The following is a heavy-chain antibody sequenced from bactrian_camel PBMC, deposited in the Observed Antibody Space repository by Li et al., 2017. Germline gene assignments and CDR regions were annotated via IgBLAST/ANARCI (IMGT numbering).Heavy chain of an antibody. V-gene: IGHV3S40*01. J-gene: IGHJ4*01. CDR1: AFTFSSGG. CDR3: AADRCDTWPYPGY. CDR2: FNLAYSAT. D-gene: IGHD3*01. Sequence: VQLVESGGGLVQPGGSLRLSCTTSAFTFSSGGISWVRQAPGKGLEWISGFNLAYSATYYADSVKGRFTISRDNAKNMVYLQMNSLKTEDTAMYYCAADRCDTWPYPGYWGQGTQVTVS.